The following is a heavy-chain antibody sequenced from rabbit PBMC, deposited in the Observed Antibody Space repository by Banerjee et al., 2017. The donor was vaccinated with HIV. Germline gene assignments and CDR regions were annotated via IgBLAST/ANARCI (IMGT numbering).Heavy chain of an antibody. CDR1: GFSLSSHA. CDR3: ARDLAGVIGWNFGL. J-gene: IGHJ4*01. Sequence: QEQLEESGGDLVKPEGSPTLTCTAAGFSLSSHAMNWVRQAPGKGLEWIACINTSSGNTVYASWAKGRFTISKTSSTTVTLQMTSLTAADTATYFCARDLAGVIGWNFGLWGPGTLVTVS. CDR2: INTSSGNT. D-gene: IGHD4-1*01. V-gene: IGHV1S45*01.